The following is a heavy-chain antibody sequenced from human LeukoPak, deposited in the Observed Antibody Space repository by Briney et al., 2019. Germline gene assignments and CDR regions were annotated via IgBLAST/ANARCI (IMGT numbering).Heavy chain of an antibody. D-gene: IGHD2-2*02. Sequence: ASVKVSCKASGYTFTSYGISWVRQAPGQGLEWMGWISAYNGNTNYAQKLQGRVTMTTDTSTSTAYMELRSLRSDDTAVYYCAMRYTYYYYYGMDAWGQGTTVTVSS. V-gene: IGHV1-18*01. CDR2: ISAYNGNT. CDR3: AMRYTYYYYYGMDA. J-gene: IGHJ6*02. CDR1: GYTFTSYG.